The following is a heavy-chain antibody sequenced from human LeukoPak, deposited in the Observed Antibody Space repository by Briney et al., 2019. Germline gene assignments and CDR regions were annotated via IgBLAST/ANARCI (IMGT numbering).Heavy chain of an antibody. CDR3: AREAVAGEGMDV. V-gene: IGHV3-33*01. CDR1: GFTFSSYG. CDR2: IWYDGSNK. D-gene: IGHD6-19*01. Sequence: GGSLRLSCAASGFTFSSYGMHWVRQAPGKGLEWVAVIWYDGSNKYYADSVKGRFTISRDNSKNTLYLQMNSLRAEDTAVYCCAREAVAGEGMDVWGKGTTVTVSS. J-gene: IGHJ6*04.